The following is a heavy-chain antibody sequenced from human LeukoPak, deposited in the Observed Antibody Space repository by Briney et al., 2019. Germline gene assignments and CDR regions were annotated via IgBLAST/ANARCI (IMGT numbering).Heavy chain of an antibody. CDR2: ISGSGGST. CDR3: AKEGRGYSYGTFDY. CDR1: AFTFSSYA. J-gene: IGHJ4*02. Sequence: PAGSLTLSCAASAFTFSSYAMSWVRQAPGKGLEWVAAISGSGGSTYYADSVKGRFIISRDNSKNTLYLQMNSLRAEDTAVYYCAKEGRGYSYGTFDYWGQGTLVTVSS. D-gene: IGHD5-18*01. V-gene: IGHV3-23*01.